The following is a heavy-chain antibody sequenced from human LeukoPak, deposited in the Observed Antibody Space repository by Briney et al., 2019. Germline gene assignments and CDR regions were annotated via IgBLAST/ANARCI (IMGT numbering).Heavy chain of an antibody. CDR1: GITFSSYA. CDR3: AKSVAKGVWSGSLMDV. V-gene: IGHV3-23*01. J-gene: IGHJ6*02. D-gene: IGHD3-3*01. CDR2: ISGSGSTT. Sequence: GGSLRLSCAASGITFSSYAMSWVRQAPGKGLEWVSAISGSGSTTYYADSVKGRFTISRDNSKNTLYLQMNSLRAEDTAVYYCAKSVAKGVWSGSLMDVWGQGTTVTVSS.